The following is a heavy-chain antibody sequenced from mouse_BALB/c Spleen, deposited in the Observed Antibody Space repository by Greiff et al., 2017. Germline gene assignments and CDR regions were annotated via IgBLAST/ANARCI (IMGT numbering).Heavy chain of an antibody. Sequence: VQLQQPGAELVRPGASVKLSCKASGYTFTSYWINWVKQRPGQGLEWIGNIYPSDSYTNYNQKFKDKATLTVDKSSSTAYMQLSSPTSEDSAVYYCTRGTNYYAMDYWGQGTSVTVSS. CDR1: GYTFTSYW. J-gene: IGHJ4*01. V-gene: IGHV1-69*02. D-gene: IGHD3-3*01. CDR2: IYPSDSYT. CDR3: TRGTNYYAMDY.